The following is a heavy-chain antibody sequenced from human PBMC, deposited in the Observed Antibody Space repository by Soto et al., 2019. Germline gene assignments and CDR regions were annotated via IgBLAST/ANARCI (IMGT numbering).Heavy chain of an antibody. J-gene: IGHJ4*02. CDR3: ARIGLRYFDWPLFDY. Sequence: ESGPTLVNPTQTLTLTCTFSGFSLSTSGMCVSWIRQPPGKALEWLALIDWDDDKYYSTSLKTRLTISKDTSKNQVVLTMTNMDPVDTATYYCARIGLRYFDWPLFDYWGQGTLVTVSS. CDR1: GFSLSTSGMC. D-gene: IGHD3-9*01. V-gene: IGHV2-70*01. CDR2: IDWDDDK.